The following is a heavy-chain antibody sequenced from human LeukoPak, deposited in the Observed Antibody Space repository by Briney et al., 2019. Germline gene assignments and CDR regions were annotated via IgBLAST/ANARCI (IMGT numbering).Heavy chain of an antibody. Sequence: PGGSLRLSCAASGFTFSTHWMTWVRQAPGKGLEWVANIKQDGSEKYYLDSVKGRFTISRDNAKNSLFLQMNSLRAEDTAMYYFSTDSPACRYWGQGTLVTVSS. D-gene: IGHD6-25*01. CDR3: STDSPACRY. V-gene: IGHV3-7*03. J-gene: IGHJ4*02. CDR1: GFTFSTHW. CDR2: IKQDGSEK.